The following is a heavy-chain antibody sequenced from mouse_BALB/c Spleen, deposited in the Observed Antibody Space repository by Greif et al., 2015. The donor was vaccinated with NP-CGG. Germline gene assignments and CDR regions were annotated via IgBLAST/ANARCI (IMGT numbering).Heavy chain of an antibody. D-gene: IGHD1-1*01. J-gene: IGHJ2*01. V-gene: IGHV1-54*01. Sequence: QVHVLESGAELVKPGTSVKVSCKASGYAFTNYFIQWVKQRPGQGLEWIGLINPGSGGTNYNEKFKGKATLTADKSSSTAYMQRSRRTSDDSAVYVCARGILRYGVIFDYWGQGTTLTVSS. CDR3: ARGILRYGVIFDY. CDR2: INPGSGGT. CDR1: GYAFTNYF.